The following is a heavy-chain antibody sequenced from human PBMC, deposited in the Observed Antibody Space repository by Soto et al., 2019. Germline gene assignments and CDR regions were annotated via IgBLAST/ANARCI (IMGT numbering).Heavy chain of an antibody. CDR2: INGDGSMT. D-gene: IGHD4-17*01. J-gene: IGHJ3*02. V-gene: IGHV3-74*01. Sequence: GGSLRLSCGASGFSFSDYRMHWVRQAPGKGLVWVARINGDGSMTGYADSVKGRFTVSRDNADNTLFLQMSSLRAEDTAVYYCASHQGAPNDYGDYRRLLDAFDIWGQGTMVTVSS. CDR3: ASHQGAPNDYGDYRRLLDAFDI. CDR1: GFSFSDYR.